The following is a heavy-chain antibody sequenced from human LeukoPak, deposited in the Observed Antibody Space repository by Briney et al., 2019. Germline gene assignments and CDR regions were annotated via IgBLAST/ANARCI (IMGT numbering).Heavy chain of an antibody. J-gene: IGHJ2*01. CDR1: GFTFDDYA. V-gene: IGHV3-9*03. CDR2: IYWNSGSI. D-gene: IGHD2-21*02. Sequence: GGSLRLSRAGPGFTFDDYAMHWVRQAPGKGLEWVSGIYWNSGSIRYAASVKGRFTISRDNAKNSLYLQMNSLRAEDMALYYCAKTSTSYCAGDCLPGYFDLWGRGTLVTVSS. CDR3: AKTSTSYCAGDCLPGYFDL.